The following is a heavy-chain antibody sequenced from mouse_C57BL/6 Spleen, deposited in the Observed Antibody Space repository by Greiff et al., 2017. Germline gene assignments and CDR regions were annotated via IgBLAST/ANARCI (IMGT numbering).Heavy chain of an antibody. J-gene: IGHJ2*01. CDR1: GYTFTSYW. CDR2: IYPSDSET. D-gene: IGHD1-1*01. Sequence: QVQLQQSGAELVRPGSSVKLSCKASGYTFTSYWMDWVKQRPGQGLEWIGNIYPSDSETHYNQKFKDKATLTVDKSSSTAYMQLSSLTSEDSAVYYCARGGIYYYGSSYFDYWGQGTTLTVSS. V-gene: IGHV1-61*01. CDR3: ARGGIYYYGSSYFDY.